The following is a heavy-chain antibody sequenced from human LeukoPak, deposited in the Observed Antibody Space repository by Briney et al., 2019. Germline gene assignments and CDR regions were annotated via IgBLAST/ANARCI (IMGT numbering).Heavy chain of an antibody. Sequence: SQTLSLTCAISGDSVSSNSAAWNWIRQSPSRGLEWLGRTYYRSKWYNDYAVSVKSRITINPDTSKNQFSLQLNSVTPEDTAVYYCARGVGRTRGYSSGWFYFDYWGQGTLVTVSS. CDR3: ARGVGRTRGYSSGWFYFDY. J-gene: IGHJ4*02. CDR2: TYYRSKWYN. D-gene: IGHD6-19*01. V-gene: IGHV6-1*01. CDR1: GDSVSSNSAA.